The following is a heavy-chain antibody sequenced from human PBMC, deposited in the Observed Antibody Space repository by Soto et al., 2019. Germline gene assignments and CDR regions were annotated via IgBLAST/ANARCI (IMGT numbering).Heavy chain of an antibody. CDR2: ISHSGNT. J-gene: IGHJ3*01. Sequence: PSETLSLTCTVSGASIITSNWWSWVRQPSGKGLEWIGEISHSGNTNYNPSLKSRVTISVDKSKSQFSLRLTSVTAADTAVYFCARGNPFYFWTPAAFDFWGRGTLVTVSS. D-gene: IGHD3-16*01. CDR3: ARGNPFYFWTPAAFDF. V-gene: IGHV4-4*02. CDR1: GASIITSNW.